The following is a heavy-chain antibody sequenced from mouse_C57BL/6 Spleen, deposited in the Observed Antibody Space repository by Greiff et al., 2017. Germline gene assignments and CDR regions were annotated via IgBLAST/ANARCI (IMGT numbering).Heavy chain of an antibody. CDR1: GYTFTSYT. CDR3: AREPSYGSDAMDY. CDR2: INPSSGYT. D-gene: IGHD1-1*01. V-gene: IGHV1-4*01. Sequence: VQLQQSGAELARPGASVKMSCKASGYTFTSYTMHWVKQRPGQGLEWIGYINPSSGYTKYNQKFKDKATLTADKSSSTAYMQLSSLTSEDSAVYYCAREPSYGSDAMDYWGQGTSVTVSS. J-gene: IGHJ4*01.